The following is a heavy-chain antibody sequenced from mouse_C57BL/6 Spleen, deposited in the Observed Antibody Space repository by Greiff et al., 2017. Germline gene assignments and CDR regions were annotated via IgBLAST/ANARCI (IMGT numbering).Heavy chain of an antibody. CDR1: GFTFSDYG. CDR2: ISSGSSTI. Sequence: EVQVVESGGGLVKPGGSLKLSCAASGFTFSDYGMHWVRQAPEKGLEWVAYISSGSSTIYYADTVKGRFTISRDNAKNTLFLQMTSLRSEDTAMYYCARNYYGSGTWFAYWGQGTLVIVSA. D-gene: IGHD1-1*01. J-gene: IGHJ3*01. V-gene: IGHV5-17*01. CDR3: ARNYYGSGTWFAY.